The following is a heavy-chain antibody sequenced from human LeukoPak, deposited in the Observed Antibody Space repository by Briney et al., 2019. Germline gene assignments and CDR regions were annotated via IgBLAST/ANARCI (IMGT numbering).Heavy chain of an antibody. Sequence: PSETLSLTCTVSGGSISSGSYYWSWIRQPAGKGLEWIGRIYTSGSTNYNPSLKSRVTISVDTSKNQFSLKLSSVTAAETAVYYCAREITVTEAGFDYWGQGTLVTVSS. D-gene: IGHD4-17*01. V-gene: IGHV4-61*02. CDR2: IYTSGST. CDR3: AREITVTEAGFDY. CDR1: GGSISSGSYY. J-gene: IGHJ4*02.